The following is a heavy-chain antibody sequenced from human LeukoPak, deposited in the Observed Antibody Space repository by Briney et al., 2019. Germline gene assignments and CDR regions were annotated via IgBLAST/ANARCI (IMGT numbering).Heavy chain of an antibody. D-gene: IGHD2/OR15-2a*01. J-gene: IGHJ6*02. CDR2: IIPILGIA. V-gene: IGHV1-69*04. CDR1: GGTFSSYA. Sequence: SVKVPCKASGGTFSSYAISWVRQAPGQGLEWMGRIIPILGIAHYAQKFQGRVTITADKSTSTAYMELSSLRSEDTAVYYCASDPGSESTRPVFYMDVWGQGTTVTVSS. CDR3: ASDPGSESTRPVFYMDV.